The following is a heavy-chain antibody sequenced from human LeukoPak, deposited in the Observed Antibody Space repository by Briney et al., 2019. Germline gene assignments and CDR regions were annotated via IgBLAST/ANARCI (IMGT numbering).Heavy chain of an antibody. CDR1: GGTFSSYA. D-gene: IGHD1-26*01. J-gene: IGHJ3*02. Sequence: ASVKVSCKASGGTFSSYAISWVRQAPGQGLEWMGGIIPIFGTANYAQKFQGRVTITADESTSTAYMELSSLRYDDTAVYYCARDLSGTDAFDIWGQGTMVTVSS. V-gene: IGHV1-69*13. CDR3: ARDLSGTDAFDI. CDR2: IIPIFGTA.